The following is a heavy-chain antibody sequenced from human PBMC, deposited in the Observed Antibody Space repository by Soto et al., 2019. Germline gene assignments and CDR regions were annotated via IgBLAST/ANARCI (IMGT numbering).Heavy chain of an antibody. J-gene: IGHJ4*02. Sequence: PSETLSLTCAGSGVSISSGNWWTWVRQSPQRGLEYIGEIFHDGTANYYPSFERRVAISVDTSKNQFSLKLTSVTAADTAIYFCARLVYDTRLNYMYFDFWGQGTPVTVSS. D-gene: IGHD3-10*01. CDR2: IFHDGTA. CDR3: ARLVYDTRLNYMYFDF. V-gene: IGHV4-4*02. CDR1: GVSISSGNW.